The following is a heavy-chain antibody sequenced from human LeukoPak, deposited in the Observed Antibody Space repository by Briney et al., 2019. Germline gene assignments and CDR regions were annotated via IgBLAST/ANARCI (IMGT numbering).Heavy chain of an antibody. CDR3: ARDSRVYSSSWYGGGIYYFDY. CDR2: IYYSGST. D-gene: IGHD6-13*01. Sequence: PSETLSLTCTVSGGSISSYYWSWIRQPPGKGLEWIGYIYYSGSTNYNPSLKSRVTISVDTSKNQFSLKLSSVTAADTAVYYCARDSRVYSSSWYGGGIYYFDYWGQGTLVTVSS. V-gene: IGHV4-59*01. CDR1: GGSISSYY. J-gene: IGHJ4*02.